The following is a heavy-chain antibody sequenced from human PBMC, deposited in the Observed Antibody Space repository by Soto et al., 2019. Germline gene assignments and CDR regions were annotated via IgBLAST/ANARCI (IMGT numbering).Heavy chain of an antibody. Sequence: SETLSLTCSLYSGSLSGYYWSWIRQPPGKGLEWLGEISPSGTTNYSPSLKSRVSISVDTSKNQFSLNLTSLTAADTAVYYCARAPKVSGSAQTRPDFWGQGSLVTVSS. V-gene: IGHV4-34*01. CDR2: ISPSGTT. CDR3: ARAPKVSGSAQTRPDF. CDR1: SGSLSGYY. J-gene: IGHJ4*02. D-gene: IGHD6-6*01.